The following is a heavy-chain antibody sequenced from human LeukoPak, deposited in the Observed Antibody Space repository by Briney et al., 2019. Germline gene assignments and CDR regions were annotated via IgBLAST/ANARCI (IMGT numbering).Heavy chain of an antibody. CDR1: GGSFSGYY. D-gene: IGHD6-13*01. CDR2: INHSGST. CDR3: ARHSGYSSSWYWFDP. V-gene: IGHV4-34*01. J-gene: IGHJ5*02. Sequence: PSETLSLTCAVYGGSFSGYYWSWIRQPPGKGLGWIGEINHSGSTNYNPSLKSRVTISVDTSKNQFSLKLSSVTAADTAVHYCARHSGYSSSWYWFDPWGQGTLVTVSS.